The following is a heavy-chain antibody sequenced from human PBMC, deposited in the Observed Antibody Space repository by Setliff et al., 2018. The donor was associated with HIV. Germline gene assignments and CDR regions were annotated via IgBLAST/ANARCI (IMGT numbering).Heavy chain of an antibody. J-gene: IGHJ5*02. CDR3: ARGRISVEAAPLGWFDP. Sequence: ASVKVSCKASGYTFTNYAISWIRQAPGQGLEWLGWISGYKGNTNYAQKLQGRVTMTTETSTSTAYMELRSLRSDDTAVYYCARGRISVEAAPLGWFDPWGQGTRVTVSS. CDR2: ISGYKGNT. V-gene: IGHV1-18*01. D-gene: IGHD6-6*01. CDR1: GYTFTNYA.